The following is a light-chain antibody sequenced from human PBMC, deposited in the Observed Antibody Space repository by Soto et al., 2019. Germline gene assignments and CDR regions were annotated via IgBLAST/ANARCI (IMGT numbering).Light chain of an antibody. V-gene: IGKV1-5*03. CDR2: KAC. CDR1: QSISNW. CDR3: QQYNSYSWT. Sequence: DIQMTQSPSTLSASVGDRVTITCRASQSISNWLAWYQQKPGRAPNLLIYKACSLESGVPSRFSGSGSGTEFTLTISSLQPDDFATYYCQQYNSYSWTFGQGTKVEIK. J-gene: IGKJ1*01.